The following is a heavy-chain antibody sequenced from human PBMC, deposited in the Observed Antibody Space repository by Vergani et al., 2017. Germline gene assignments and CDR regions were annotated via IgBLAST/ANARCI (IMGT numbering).Heavy chain of an antibody. V-gene: IGHV3-23*01. D-gene: IGHD6-19*01. CDR2: ISGSGGST. Sequence: EVQLLESGGGLVQPGGSLRLSCAASGFTFSTSAMNWVRQAPGKGLEWVSAISGSGGSTYYADSVKGRFTISRDNSKNTLYLQMNSLRAEDTAVYYCAKIGGYSSGWYISYYMDVWGKGTTVTVSS. CDR3: AKIGGYSSGWYISYYMDV. CDR1: GFTFSTSA. J-gene: IGHJ6*03.